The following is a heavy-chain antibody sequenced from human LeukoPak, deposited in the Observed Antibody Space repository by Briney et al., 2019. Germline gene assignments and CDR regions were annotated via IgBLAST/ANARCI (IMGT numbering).Heavy chain of an antibody. CDR2: IYPRDGST. CDR1: GYTFTSNY. V-gene: IGHV1-46*01. CDR3: ARDQEGFDY. Sequence: ASVKVSCKASGYTFTSNYIHWVRQAPGQGLEWMGMIYPRDGSTSYAQKFQGRVTVTSDASTSTVHMELSGLRSEDTAGYYCARDQEGFDYWGQGTLVTVSS. J-gene: IGHJ4*02.